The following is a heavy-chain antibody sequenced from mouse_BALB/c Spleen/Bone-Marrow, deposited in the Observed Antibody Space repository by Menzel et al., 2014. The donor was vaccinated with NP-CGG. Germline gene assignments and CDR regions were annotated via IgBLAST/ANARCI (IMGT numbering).Heavy chain of an antibody. J-gene: IGHJ2*01. V-gene: IGHV1-80*01. CDR1: GYAISSYW. Sequence: QVQLQQSGAELVRPGSSVKISCKASGYAISSYWMNWVKQRPGQGLEWIGQIYPGDGDTNYNGKFKGKATLTADKSSSTAYMQISRLTSEESAVYFCARGRGWDIDYWGQGATLTVSS. CDR3: ARGRGWDIDY. D-gene: IGHD3-3*01. CDR2: IYPGDGDT.